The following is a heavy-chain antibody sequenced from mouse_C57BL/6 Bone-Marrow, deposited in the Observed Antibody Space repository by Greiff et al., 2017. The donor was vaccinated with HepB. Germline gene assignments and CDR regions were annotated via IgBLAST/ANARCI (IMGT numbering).Heavy chain of an antibody. J-gene: IGHJ1*03. V-gene: IGHV2-9*01. D-gene: IGHD1-1*01. CDR3: AKHGNYYGSRRDWYFDV. CDR1: GFSLTSYG. CDR2: IWGGGST. Sequence: VKLMESGPGLVAPSQSLSITCTVSGFSLTSYGVDWVRQPPGKGLEWLGVIWGGGSTNYNSALMSRLSISKDNSKSQVFLKMNSLQTNDTAMYYCAKHGNYYGSRRDWYFDVWGTGTTVTVSS.